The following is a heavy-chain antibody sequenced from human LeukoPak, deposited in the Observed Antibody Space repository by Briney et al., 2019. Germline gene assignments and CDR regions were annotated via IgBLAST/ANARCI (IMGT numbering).Heavy chain of an antibody. Sequence: PSETLSLTCAVYGGSFSGYYWSWIRQPPGKGLEWIGEINHSGSTNYNPSLKSRVTISVDTSKNQFSLKLSSVTAADTAVHYCARSGGSSREVENYFDYWGQGTLVTVSS. V-gene: IGHV4-34*01. CDR2: INHSGST. CDR1: GGSFSGYY. CDR3: ARSGGSSREVENYFDY. J-gene: IGHJ4*02. D-gene: IGHD5-24*01.